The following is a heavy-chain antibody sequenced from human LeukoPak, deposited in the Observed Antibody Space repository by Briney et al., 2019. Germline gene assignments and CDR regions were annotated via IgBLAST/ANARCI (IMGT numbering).Heavy chain of an antibody. CDR3: ARVVVPAAMDYGMDV. J-gene: IGHJ6*04. CDR2: IIPIFGTA. CDR1: GGTFSSYA. Sequence: ASVKVSCKASGGTFSSYAISWVRQAPGQGLGWMGGIIPIFGTANYAQKFQGRVTITADESTSTAYMELSSLRSEDTAVYYCARVVVPAAMDYGMDVWGKGTTVTVSS. V-gene: IGHV1-69*13. D-gene: IGHD2-2*01.